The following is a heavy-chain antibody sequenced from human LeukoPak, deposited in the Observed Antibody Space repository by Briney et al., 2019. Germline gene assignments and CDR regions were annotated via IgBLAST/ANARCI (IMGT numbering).Heavy chain of an antibody. D-gene: IGHD2/OR15-2a*01. CDR1: GFTFGDNT. CDR3: TRGAPTLNYFYYYMDV. CDR2: IRSNAYGGTI. J-gene: IGHJ6*03. V-gene: IGHV3-49*04. Sequence: GGSLRLSCSASGFTFGDNTMNWVRQAPGKGLEWVGFIRSNAYGGTIEYAASVKGRFIISRDDSKSIAYLQMNSLKTEDTAVYYCTRGAPTLNYFYYYMDVWGKGTTVTISS.